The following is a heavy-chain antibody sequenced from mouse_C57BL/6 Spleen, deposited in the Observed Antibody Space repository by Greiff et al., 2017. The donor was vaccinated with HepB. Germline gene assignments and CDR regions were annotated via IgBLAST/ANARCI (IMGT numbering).Heavy chain of an antibody. Sequence: PGQGLEWIGDIYPGSGSTNYNEKFKSKATLTVDTSSSTAYMQLSSLTSEDSAVYYCARSRPSGYFDVWGKGTTVTVSS. CDR3: ARSRPSGYFDV. V-gene: IGHV1-55*01. J-gene: IGHJ1*03. D-gene: IGHD1-1*01. CDR2: IYPGSGST.